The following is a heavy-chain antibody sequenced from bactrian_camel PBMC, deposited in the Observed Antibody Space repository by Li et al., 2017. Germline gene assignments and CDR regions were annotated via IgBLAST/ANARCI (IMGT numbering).Heavy chain of an antibody. CDR2: IDSDGFP. D-gene: IGHD5*01. V-gene: IGHV3S53*01. CDR3: AAVPRGLGTWGDDDRTY. J-gene: IGHJ4*01. Sequence: VQLVESGGGSVQAGGSLRLSCVVSGDTSNINSMAWFRQAPGNEREAVAAIDSDGFPSYSALVKGRFTISRDNAKPSVYLQMNSLKPEDTGMYYCAAVPRGLGTWGDDDRTYWGQGTQVTVS. CDR1: GDTSNINS.